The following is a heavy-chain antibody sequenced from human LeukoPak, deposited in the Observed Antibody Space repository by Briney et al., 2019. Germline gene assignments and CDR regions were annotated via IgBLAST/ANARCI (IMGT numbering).Heavy chain of an antibody. J-gene: IGHJ5*02. D-gene: IGHD4-17*01. Sequence: PGGSLSLSCAASGFTFDDYAMHWVRQAPGKGLEWVSGITWNSDSMGYADSVKGRFTISRDNAKNSLYLQMNSLRAEDTALYYCAKDRDGDSTPNWFDPWGQGTLVTVSS. CDR1: GFTFDDYA. CDR3: AKDRDGDSTPNWFDP. CDR2: ITWNSDSM. V-gene: IGHV3-9*01.